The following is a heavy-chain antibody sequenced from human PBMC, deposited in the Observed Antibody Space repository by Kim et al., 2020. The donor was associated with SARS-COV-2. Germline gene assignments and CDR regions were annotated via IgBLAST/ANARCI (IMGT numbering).Heavy chain of an antibody. CDR3: ASTGGDTAIAPWGWFDP. J-gene: IGHJ5*02. D-gene: IGHD5-18*01. Sequence: SETLSLTCAVYGGSFSGYYWSWIRQPPGKGLEWIGEINHSGSTNYNPSLKSRVTKSVDTSKNQFSLKLSSVTAADTAVYYCASTGGDTAIAPWGWFDPWGQGTLVTVSS. CDR2: INHSGST. V-gene: IGHV4-34*01. CDR1: GGSFSGYY.